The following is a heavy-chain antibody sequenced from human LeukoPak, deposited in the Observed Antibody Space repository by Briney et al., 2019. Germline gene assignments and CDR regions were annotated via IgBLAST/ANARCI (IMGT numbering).Heavy chain of an antibody. D-gene: IGHD1-26*01. Sequence: PSETLSLTCAVYGGSFSGYYWSWIRQPPGKGLEWIGEINHSGSTNYNPPLKSRVTISLDKSKNQFSLKLNSVTAADTAVYYCARVGALGGHDFWGQGSLVTVSS. CDR3: ARVGALGGHDF. J-gene: IGHJ4*02. CDR1: GGSFSGYY. V-gene: IGHV4-34*01. CDR2: INHSGST.